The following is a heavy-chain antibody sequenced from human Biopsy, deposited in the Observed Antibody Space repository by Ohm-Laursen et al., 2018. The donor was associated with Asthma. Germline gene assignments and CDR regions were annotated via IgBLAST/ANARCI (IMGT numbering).Heavy chain of an antibody. CDR1: GYPISNGGYY. V-gene: IGHV4-31*03. D-gene: IGHD3-3*01. CDR3: ARDYYDFWNRSVYTYFGMDV. Sequence: SDTLSLTCSVSGYPISNGGYYWTWVGKRPGKGLEWIGNIYHRGNTKYNPSLKSRLSFSVDTSKNQFSLKLSSVTAADTAIYFCARDYYDFWNRSVYTYFGMDVWGRGTTVVVSS. J-gene: IGHJ6*02. CDR2: IYHRGNT.